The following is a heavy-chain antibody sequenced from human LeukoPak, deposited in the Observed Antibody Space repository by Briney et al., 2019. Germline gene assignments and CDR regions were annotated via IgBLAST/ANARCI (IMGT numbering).Heavy chain of an antibody. V-gene: IGHV1-46*01. Sequence: ASVKVSCKASGYTFTSYYMHWVRQAPGQGLEWMGIINPSGGSTSNAQKFQGRVTMTRDTSTNTVYMELSRLRSDDTAVYYCARDLAAAGLQPFDYWGQGTLVTVSS. CDR1: GYTFTSYY. J-gene: IGHJ4*02. CDR3: ARDLAAAGLQPFDY. D-gene: IGHD6-13*01. CDR2: INPSGGST.